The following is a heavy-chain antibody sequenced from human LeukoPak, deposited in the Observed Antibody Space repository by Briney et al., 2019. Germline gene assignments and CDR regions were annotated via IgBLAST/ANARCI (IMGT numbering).Heavy chain of an antibody. CDR3: VRDQGGATSY. CDR1: GFIFRNYY. CDR2: ISSLSGTI. D-gene: IGHD1-26*01. Sequence: GGSLRLSCEASGFIFRNYYMNWVRQAPGEGLEWVSYISSLSGTIYYADSVKGRFTISRDNAKNSLYLQMDSLRAEDTAVYYCVRDQGGATSYWGQGTLVTVSS. J-gene: IGHJ4*02. V-gene: IGHV3-48*01.